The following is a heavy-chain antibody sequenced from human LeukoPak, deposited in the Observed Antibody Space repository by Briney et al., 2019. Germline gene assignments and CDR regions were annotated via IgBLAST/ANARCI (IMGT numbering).Heavy chain of an antibody. V-gene: IGHV4-39*07. D-gene: IGHD3-10*01. CDR3: ARVSTMVRGVFDY. Sequence: PSETLSLTCSVSGGSISSTSYFWGWIRQPPGKGLEWIGTIYYTGLSYYNPSLKSRVTISIDTSKNQFSLKLSSVTAADTAVYYCARVSTMVRGVFDYWGQGTLVTVSS. J-gene: IGHJ4*02. CDR1: GGSISSTSYF. CDR2: IYYTGLS.